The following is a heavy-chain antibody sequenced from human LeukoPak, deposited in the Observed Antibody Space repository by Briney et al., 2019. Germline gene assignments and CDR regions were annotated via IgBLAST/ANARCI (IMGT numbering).Heavy chain of an antibody. CDR2: INHSGST. Sequence: PSETLSLTCAVYGGSFSGYYWSWMRQPPGKGLEWIGEINHSGSTNYNPSLKSRVTISVDTSKNQFSLKLSSVTAADTAVYYCARDGYSYGPTLYYSYYGMDVWGQGTTVTVSS. CDR1: GGSFSGYY. CDR3: ARDGYSYGPTLYYSYYGMDV. D-gene: IGHD5-18*01. J-gene: IGHJ6*02. V-gene: IGHV4-34*01.